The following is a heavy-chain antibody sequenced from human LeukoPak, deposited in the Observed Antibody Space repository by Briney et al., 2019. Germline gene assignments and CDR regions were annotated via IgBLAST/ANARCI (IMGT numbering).Heavy chain of an antibody. CDR1: GFTFSSYS. V-gene: IGHV3-21*01. CDR3: ARESLDIVVVPADSGGYSIAARPRYFDY. CDR2: ISSSSSYI. D-gene: IGHD2-2*01. J-gene: IGHJ4*02. Sequence: GGSLRLSCAASGFTFSSYSMNWVRQAPGKGLEWVSSISSSSSYIYYADSVKGRFTIPRDNAKNSLYLQMNSLRAEDTAVYYCARESLDIVVVPADSGGYSIAARPRYFDYWGQGTLVTVSS.